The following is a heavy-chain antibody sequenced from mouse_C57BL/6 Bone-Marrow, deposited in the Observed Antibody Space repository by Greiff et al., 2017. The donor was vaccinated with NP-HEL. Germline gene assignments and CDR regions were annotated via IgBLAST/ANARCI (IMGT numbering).Heavy chain of an antibody. CDR3: ATYYDYPYYFDY. Sequence: VQLQQSGPELVKPGASVKISCKASGYAFSSSWMNWVKQRPGKGLEWIGRIYPGDGDTNYNGKFKGKATLTADKSSSTAYMQLSSLTSEDSAVYFCATYYDYPYYFDYWGQGTTLTVSS. J-gene: IGHJ2*01. V-gene: IGHV1-82*01. CDR1: GYAFSSSW. D-gene: IGHD2-4*01. CDR2: IYPGDGDT.